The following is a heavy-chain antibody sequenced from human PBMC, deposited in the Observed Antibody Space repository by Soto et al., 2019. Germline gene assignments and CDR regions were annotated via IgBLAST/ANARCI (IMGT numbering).Heavy chain of an antibody. V-gene: IGHV1-69*06. CDR2: IIPLFGTG. CDR1: GVTSSTHT. D-gene: IGHD5-18*01. Sequence: QVQLEQSGAEVKKPGSSVKVSCKASGVTSSTHTITWVRQAPGQGLEWMGGIIPLFGTGHKAQKFQGRITIIADRSTSTAYMELSSLRSEDTAVYFCARGSARGADHWGQGTLVTVSS. CDR3: ARGSARGADH. J-gene: IGHJ5*02.